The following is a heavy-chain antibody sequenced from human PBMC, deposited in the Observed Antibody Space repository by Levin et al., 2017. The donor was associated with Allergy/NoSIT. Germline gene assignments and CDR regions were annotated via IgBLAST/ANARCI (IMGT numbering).Heavy chain of an antibody. CDR3: ARDMETFDFWSASEY. V-gene: IGHV3-21*01. CDR1: GFTFSSYA. D-gene: IGHD3-3*01. CDR2: IGSRNAYI. J-gene: IGHJ4*02. Sequence: GESLKISCAASGFTFSSYAMNWVRQAPGKGLEWVSSIGSRNAYIYYADSVRGRFTISRDNAKNSLYLQLNSLRAEDTAVYYCARDMETFDFWSASEYWGQGTLVTVSS.